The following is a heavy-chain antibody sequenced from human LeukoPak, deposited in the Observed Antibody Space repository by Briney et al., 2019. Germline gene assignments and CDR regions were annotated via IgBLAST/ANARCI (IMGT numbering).Heavy chain of an antibody. D-gene: IGHD5-18*01. CDR1: GLTVNNNY. V-gene: IGHV3-53*01. CDR2: LYIGGNT. Sequence: TGGSLSLSCAASGLTVNNNYMNWVRQAPGKGLEWVSALYIGGNTYYADSVRGRFTISRDNSKNTLYLQMNSLRAEDTAIYYCMTAAGYNFGQYWGQGTLVTVSS. CDR3: MTAAGYNFGQY. J-gene: IGHJ4*02.